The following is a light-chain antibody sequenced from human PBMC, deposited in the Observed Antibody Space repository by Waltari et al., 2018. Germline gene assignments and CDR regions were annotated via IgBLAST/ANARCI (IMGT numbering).Light chain of an antibody. V-gene: IGKV3-15*01. Sequence: ETVITQSPAPLYVSPGERVTLSCRASQSVSSSLAWFQQKTGQAPRLLIYYTSTRKSGTPARFSGRLSAAEFTLTNNSLQSEDFATYYCQQYNKWAPYTFSHGTRLEMK. CDR1: QSVSSS. J-gene: IGKJ2*01. CDR3: QQYNKWAPYT. CDR2: YTS.